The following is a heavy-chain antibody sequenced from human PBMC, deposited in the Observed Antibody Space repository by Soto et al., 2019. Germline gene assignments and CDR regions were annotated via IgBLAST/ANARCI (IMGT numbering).Heavy chain of an antibody. D-gene: IGHD3-9*01. J-gene: IGHJ4*02. CDR3: ARRVYFDVLPNWHFDS. V-gene: IGHV4-34*12. CDR2: TIQSGST. CDR1: GGSFSGHS. Sequence: SETLSLTWAVYGGSFSGHSWNWVRQPPGERLEWIGETIQSGSTNYNPSLKSRVTISVDTSKNQFSLELNSVTAADTAVYYCARRVYFDVLPNWHFDSFGKENIVTVSS.